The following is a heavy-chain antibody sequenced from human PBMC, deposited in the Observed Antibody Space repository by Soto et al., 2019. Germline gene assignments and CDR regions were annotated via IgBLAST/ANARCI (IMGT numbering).Heavy chain of an antibody. Sequence: RLSCSASGFTFSSYAMHWVRQAPGKGLEYVSAISSNGGSTYYADSVKGRFTISRDNSKNTLYLQMSSLRAEDTAVYYCVKVRPPDTAMAHYNYWGQGTLVTVSS. CDR3: VKVRPPDTAMAHYNY. CDR1: GFTFSSYA. J-gene: IGHJ4*02. D-gene: IGHD5-18*01. V-gene: IGHV3-64D*06. CDR2: ISSNGGST.